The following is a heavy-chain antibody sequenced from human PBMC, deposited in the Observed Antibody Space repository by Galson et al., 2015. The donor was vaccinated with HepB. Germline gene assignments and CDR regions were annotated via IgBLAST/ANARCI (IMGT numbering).Heavy chain of an antibody. D-gene: IGHD3-16*01. CDR2: IIPIFGTA. CDR3: ARDRGEEVITFGGILDY. Sequence: SVKVSCKASGGTFSSYAISWVRQAPGQGLEWMGGIIPIFGTANYAQKFQGRVTTTADKSTSTAYMELSSLRSEDTAVYYCARDRGEEVITFGGILDYWGQGTLVTVSS. J-gene: IGHJ4*02. CDR1: GGTFSSYA. V-gene: IGHV1-69*06.